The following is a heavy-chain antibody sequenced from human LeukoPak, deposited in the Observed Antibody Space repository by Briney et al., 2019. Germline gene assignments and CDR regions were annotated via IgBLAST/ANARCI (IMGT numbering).Heavy chain of an antibody. CDR2: INPNSGGT. J-gene: IGHJ4*02. V-gene: IGHV1-2*02. CDR3: ARDAGIASYSSGWFEEDY. Sequence: ASVKVSCEASGYTFTGYYMHWVRQAPGQGLEWMGWINPNSGGTNYAQKFQGRVTMTRDTSIGTAYMELSRLRSDDTAVYYCARDAGIASYSSGWFEEDYWGQGTLVTVSS. CDR1: GYTFTGYY. D-gene: IGHD6-19*01.